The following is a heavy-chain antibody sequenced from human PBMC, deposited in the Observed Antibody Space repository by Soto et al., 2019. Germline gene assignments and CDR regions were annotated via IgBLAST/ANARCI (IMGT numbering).Heavy chain of an antibody. V-gene: IGHV1-2*04. Sequence: QVQLVQSGAEVKKPGASVKVSCKASGYTFTGYYMHWVRQAPGQGLEWMGWINPNSGGTNYAQKFQGWVTMTRDTSISTAYMELSRLRSDDTAVYYCARGNPIYDFWSGYYLYWGQGTLVTVSS. J-gene: IGHJ4*02. CDR1: GYTFTGYY. D-gene: IGHD3-3*01. CDR3: ARGNPIYDFWSGYYLY. CDR2: INPNSGGT.